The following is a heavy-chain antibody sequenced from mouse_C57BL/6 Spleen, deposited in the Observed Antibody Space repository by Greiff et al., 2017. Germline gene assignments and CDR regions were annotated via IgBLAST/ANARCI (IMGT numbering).Heavy chain of an antibody. J-gene: IGHJ4*01. D-gene: IGHD3-1*01. CDR2: FHPYNDDN. Sequence: QVQLQQSGAGLVQPGASVTMSCTASGYTFTTYPIAWMQQPHGKSLEWIGNFHPYNDDNKSNEKFKGKATLTVEKSSSPVYLELSRVTSNDSAVYYSARGATDYAMDYWGQGTSVTVSS. CDR3: ARGATDYAMDY. CDR1: GYTFTTYP. V-gene: IGHV1-47*01.